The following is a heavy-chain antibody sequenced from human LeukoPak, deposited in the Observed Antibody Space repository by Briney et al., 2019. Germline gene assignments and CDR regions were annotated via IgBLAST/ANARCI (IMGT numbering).Heavy chain of an antibody. V-gene: IGHV3-9*01. J-gene: IGHJ6*03. Sequence: GGSLRLSCAASGFTFDDYAMHWVRQAPGKGLEWVSGISWNSGSIGYADSVKGRFTISRDNAKNSLYLQMNSLRAEDTALYYCAKDIRVAGNMGGGYYYYYYMDVWGKGTTVTVSS. D-gene: IGHD6-19*01. CDR2: ISWNSGSI. CDR1: GFTFDDYA. CDR3: AKDIRVAGNMGGGYYYYYYMDV.